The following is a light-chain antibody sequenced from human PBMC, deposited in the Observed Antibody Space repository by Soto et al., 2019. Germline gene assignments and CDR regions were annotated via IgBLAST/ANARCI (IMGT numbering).Light chain of an antibody. Sequence: QSALTQPASVSGSPGQSITISCTGTSSDVGAYGYVSWYQQHPGKAPKLMIYEVSYRPSGVSNRFSGSKSGNAASLTISGIQAEDEDDYYCSSYTTSSTVVFGGGTKLTVL. J-gene: IGLJ2*01. CDR3: SSYTTSSTVV. V-gene: IGLV2-14*01. CDR2: EVS. CDR1: SSDVGAYGY.